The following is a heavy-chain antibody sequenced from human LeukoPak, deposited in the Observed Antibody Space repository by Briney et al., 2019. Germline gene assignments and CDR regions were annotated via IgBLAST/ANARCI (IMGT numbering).Heavy chain of an antibody. J-gene: IGHJ4*02. CDR3: ARGGPRMVATVPLAY. CDR2: INSDGSTT. D-gene: IGHD5-12*01. Sequence: GGSLRLSCGASGFTFSSYWRHWVRHAPGKGLVWISRINSDGSTTSYADSVKGRFTISRDNAKNTLYLQMNSLRAEDTAVYYCARGGPRMVATVPLAYWGQGTLVTVSS. V-gene: IGHV3-74*01. CDR1: GFTFSSYW.